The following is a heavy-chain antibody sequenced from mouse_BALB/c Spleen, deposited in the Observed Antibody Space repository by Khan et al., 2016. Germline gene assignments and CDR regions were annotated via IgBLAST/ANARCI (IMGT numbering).Heavy chain of an antibody. V-gene: IGHV5-4*02. Sequence: EVQLQESGGGLVKPGGSLKLSCAASGFTFSDYYMYWVRQTPEKRLEWVATISDGGSYTYYPDSVKGRFTISRDNAKNNLYLQMSSLKSEDTAMXYCAREGLRRGFAYWGQGTLVTVSA. CDR2: ISDGGSYT. CDR1: GFTFSDYY. D-gene: IGHD2-4*01. J-gene: IGHJ3*01. CDR3: AREGLRRGFAY.